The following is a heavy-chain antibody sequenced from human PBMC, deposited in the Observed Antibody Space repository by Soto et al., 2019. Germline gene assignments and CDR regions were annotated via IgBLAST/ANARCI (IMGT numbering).Heavy chain of an antibody. J-gene: IGHJ5*02. CDR1: GGSFSGYY. CDR3: ARGGLKYCSSTSCFRHPDQYNWFDP. Sequence: SETLSLTCAVYGGSFSGYYWSWIRQPPGKGLEWIGEINHSGSTNYNPSLKSRVTISVDTSKNQFSLKLSSVTAADTAVYYCARGGLKYCSSTSCFRHPDQYNWFDPWGQGTLVTVSS. CDR2: INHSGST. D-gene: IGHD2-2*01. V-gene: IGHV4-34*01.